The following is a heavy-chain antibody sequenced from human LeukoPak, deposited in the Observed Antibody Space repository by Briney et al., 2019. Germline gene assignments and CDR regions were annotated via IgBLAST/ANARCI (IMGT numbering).Heavy chain of an antibody. CDR2: IYSGGST. CDR1: GFTVSSNY. CDR3: ARVRTYDSSGYYYYGMDV. D-gene: IGHD3-22*01. J-gene: IGHJ6*02. V-gene: IGHV3-66*01. Sequence: PGGSLRLSCAASGFTVSSNYMSWVRQAPGKGLEWVSVIYSGGSTYYADSVKGRFTISRDNSKNTLYLQMNSLRAEDTAMYYYARVRTYDSSGYYYYGMDVWGQGTTVTVSS.